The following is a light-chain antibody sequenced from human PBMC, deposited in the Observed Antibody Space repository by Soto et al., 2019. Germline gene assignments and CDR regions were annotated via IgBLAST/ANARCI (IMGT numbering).Light chain of an antibody. J-gene: IGLJ1*01. CDR2: DVN. CDR1: SSDVGGYNY. Sequence: QSVLTQPASVSGWPGQSITISCTGTSSDVGGYNYVSWYQQHPGKAPKLMIYDVNNRPSGISNRFSGSKSGNTASLTISGLQAEDEADYYCSSYTSSNPYVFGTGTKLTVL. V-gene: IGLV2-14*03. CDR3: SSYTSSNPYV.